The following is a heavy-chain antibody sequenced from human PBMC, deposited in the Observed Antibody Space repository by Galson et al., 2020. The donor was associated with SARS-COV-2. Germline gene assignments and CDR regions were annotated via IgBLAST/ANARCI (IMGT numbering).Heavy chain of an antibody. CDR1: GFTFSSYG. J-gene: IGHJ4*02. Sequence: GGSLRLSCAASGFTFSSYGMHWVRQAPGKGLEWVAVIWYDGSNKYYADSVKGRFTISRDNSKNTLYLQMNSLRAEDTAVYYCAKGSVEFYSSSLDYWGQGTLVTVSS. V-gene: IGHV3-33*06. CDR2: IWYDGSNK. CDR3: AKGSVEFYSSSLDY. D-gene: IGHD6-6*01.